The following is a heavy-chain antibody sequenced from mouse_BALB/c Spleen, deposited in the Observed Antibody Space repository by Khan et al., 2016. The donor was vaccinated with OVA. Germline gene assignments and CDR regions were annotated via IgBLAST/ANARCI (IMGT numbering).Heavy chain of an antibody. CDR1: GYTFTSFY. CDR2: INPSNGDT. Sequence: QVQLQQPGAELVKPGASVKISCKASGYTFTSFYMYWVKQRPGQGLEWIGGINPSNGDTHFYEKLKSKATLTVDKSSTTAYMQFSSLTSEDSAVYYCARSGCGNPFAYWGQGTLVTVSA. CDR3: ARSGCGNPFAY. V-gene: IGHV1S81*02. D-gene: IGHD3-1*01. J-gene: IGHJ3*01.